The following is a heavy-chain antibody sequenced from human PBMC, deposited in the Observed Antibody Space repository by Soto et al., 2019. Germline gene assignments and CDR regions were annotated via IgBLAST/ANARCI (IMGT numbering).Heavy chain of an antibody. Sequence: QVQLVESGGGVVQPGRSLRLSCAASGFNFGGYGMHWVRQAPGKGLEWVAITRHDGSNTYYADSVSGRFTISRDNYKKTLYLQMNSLTVEDTAVYYCVRDGVGATTYFGYFDYWGQGTLITVSS. CDR3: VRDGVGATTYFGYFDY. CDR2: TRHDGSNT. D-gene: IGHD1-26*01. V-gene: IGHV3-33*01. J-gene: IGHJ4*02. CDR1: GFNFGGYG.